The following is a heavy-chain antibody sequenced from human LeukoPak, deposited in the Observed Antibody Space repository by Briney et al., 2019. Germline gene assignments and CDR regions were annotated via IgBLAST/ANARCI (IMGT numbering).Heavy chain of an antibody. D-gene: IGHD3-10*01. J-gene: IGHJ4*02. CDR2: IKQDGSAK. V-gene: IGHV3-7*05. CDR3: AREGISMFLGVFEY. Sequence: GGSLRLSCAASGFTFSSYWMSWVRQAPGKGLGWVANIKQDGSAKFFVHSVKGRFTISRDNAENSLYLQMNSLRADDTAVYYCAREGISMFLGVFEYWGQGTLVTVSS. CDR1: GFTFSSYW.